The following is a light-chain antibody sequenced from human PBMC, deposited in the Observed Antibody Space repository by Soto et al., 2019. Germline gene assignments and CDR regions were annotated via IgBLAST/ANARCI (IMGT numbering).Light chain of an antibody. CDR2: DVT. V-gene: IGLV2-8*01. J-gene: IGLJ1*01. CDR3: SSHRGSNNTYV. CDR1: SSDIGGYNF. Sequence: QSALTQPPSASGSPGQSVAISCTGTSSDIGGYNFVSWYQQHPGKAPKLMIYDVTKRPSGVPDRFSGSKSGNTATLIVSGLPAEDEADYYCSSHRGSNNTYVFGPGTKLTVL.